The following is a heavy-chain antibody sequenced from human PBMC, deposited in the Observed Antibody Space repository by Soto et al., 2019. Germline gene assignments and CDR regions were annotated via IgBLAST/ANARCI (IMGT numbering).Heavy chain of an antibody. CDR1: GFTFSSYA. J-gene: IGHJ4*02. Sequence: EVQLLESGGGLVQPGGSLRLSCAASGFTFSSYAMSWVRQAPGKGLEWVSAIRGSGGSTYYADSVKGRFTISRDNSKNTLYLQMNSLRAEDTAVYYCAKDPPPKYSSGWYFDYWGQGTLVTVSS. D-gene: IGHD6-19*01. CDR3: AKDPPPKYSSGWYFDY. CDR2: IRGSGGST. V-gene: IGHV3-23*01.